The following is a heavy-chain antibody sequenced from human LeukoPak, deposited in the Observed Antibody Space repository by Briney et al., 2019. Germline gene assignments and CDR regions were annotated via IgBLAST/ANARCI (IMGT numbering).Heavy chain of an antibody. V-gene: IGHV3-21*01. Sequence: GGSLRLSCAASGFTFSSYSMNWVRQAPGKGLEWVSSISSSSSYIYYADSVKGRFTISRDNAKNSLYLQMNSLRAEDTAVYYCARDVSPYGSGIFWGQGTMVTVSS. D-gene: IGHD3-10*01. J-gene: IGHJ3*01. CDR2: ISSSSSYI. CDR3: ARDVSPYGSGIF. CDR1: GFTFSSYS.